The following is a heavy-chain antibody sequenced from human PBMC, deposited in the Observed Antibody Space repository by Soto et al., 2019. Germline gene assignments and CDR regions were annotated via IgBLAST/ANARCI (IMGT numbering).Heavy chain of an antibody. D-gene: IGHD3-10*01. CDR2: ISGSGGST. CDR1: GFTFSSYA. J-gene: IGHJ4*02. V-gene: IGHV3-23*01. CDR3: ANVIWFGDSWIEGFDY. Sequence: EVQLLESGGGLVQPGGSLRLSCAASGFTFSSYAMSWVRQAPGKGLEWVSAISGSGGSTYYADSVKGRFTISRDNSKNTLYMQMSSLRAEDTAVYYCANVIWFGDSWIEGFDYWGRGTLVTVSS.